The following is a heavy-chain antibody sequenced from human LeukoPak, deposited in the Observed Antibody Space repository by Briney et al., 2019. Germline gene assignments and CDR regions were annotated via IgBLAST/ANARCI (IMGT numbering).Heavy chain of an antibody. CDR1: GFTFSSYG. Sequence: GGSLRLSCAASGFTFSSYGMHWVRQAPGKGLDWVAFIHHDGSNKYYADSVRGRFTISRDNSKNTLYLQMNSLRAEDTAVYYCARDSTIAAAGTPVSYFDYWGQGTLVTVSS. J-gene: IGHJ4*02. CDR3: ARDSTIAAAGTPVSYFDY. CDR2: IHHDGSNK. D-gene: IGHD6-13*01. V-gene: IGHV3-30*02.